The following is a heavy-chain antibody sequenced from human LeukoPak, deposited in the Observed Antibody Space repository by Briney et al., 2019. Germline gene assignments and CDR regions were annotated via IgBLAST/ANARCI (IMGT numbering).Heavy chain of an antibody. CDR1: GYTFTSCD. CDR2: MNPNSGTT. J-gene: IGHJ2*01. V-gene: IGHV1-8*03. CDR3: ARGISDWYFDL. Sequence: ASVKVSCKASGYTFTSCDINWVRQATGQGLEWMGWMNPNSGTTGYAQKFQGRVTITSNTSISTAYMERSSLRSEDTAVYYCARGISDWYFDLWGRGTLVTVSS.